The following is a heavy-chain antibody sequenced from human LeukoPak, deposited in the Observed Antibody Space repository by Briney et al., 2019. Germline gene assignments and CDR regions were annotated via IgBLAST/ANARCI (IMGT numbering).Heavy chain of an antibody. V-gene: IGHV3-21*01. CDR1: GFTFSSYS. CDR2: ISSSSSYI. J-gene: IGHJ4*02. Sequence: PGGSLRLSCAASGFTFSSYSMNWVRQAPGKGLEWVSSISSSSSYIYYADSVKGRSTISRDNAKNSLYLQMNSLRAEDTAVYYCARDVGATVYFDYWGQGTLVTVSS. D-gene: IGHD1-26*01. CDR3: ARDVGATVYFDY.